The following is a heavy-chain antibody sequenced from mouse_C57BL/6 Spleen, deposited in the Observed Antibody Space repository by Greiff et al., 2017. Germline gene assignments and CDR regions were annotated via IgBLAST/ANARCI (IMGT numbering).Heavy chain of an antibody. V-gene: IGHV2-5*01. CDR2: IWRGGST. Sequence: VKVVESGPGLVQPSQSLSITCTVSGFSLTSYGVHWVRQSPGKGLEWLGVIWRGGSTDYNAAFMSRLSITKDNSKSQVFFKMNSLQADDTAIYYCAKNRAIYYDYDQNAMDYWGQGTSVTVSS. CDR1: GFSLTSYG. J-gene: IGHJ4*01. D-gene: IGHD2-4*01. CDR3: AKNRAIYYDYDQNAMDY.